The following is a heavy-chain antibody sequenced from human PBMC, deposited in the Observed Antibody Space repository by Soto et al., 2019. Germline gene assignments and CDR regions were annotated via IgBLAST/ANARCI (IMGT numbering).Heavy chain of an antibody. CDR3: AREDYGSGSFDY. D-gene: IGHD3-10*01. J-gene: IGHJ4*02. CDR2: IWYDGSNK. Sequence: QVQLVESGGGVVQPGMSLRLSCAASGFTFSSHGMHWVRQAPGKGLEWVAVIWYDGSNKYYADSVKGRFTISRDNSKNTLYLQMNSLRAEDTGVYYCAREDYGSGSFDYWGQGTLVTVSS. CDR1: GFTFSSHG. V-gene: IGHV3-33*01.